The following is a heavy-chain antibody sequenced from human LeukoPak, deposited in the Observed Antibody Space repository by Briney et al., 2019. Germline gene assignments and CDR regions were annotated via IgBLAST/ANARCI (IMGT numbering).Heavy chain of an antibody. J-gene: IGHJ4*02. CDR1: GFTFISYA. Sequence: GGSLRLSCAASGFTFISYAMYWVRQAPGKGLEWVAVISYDGSNKYYADSVKGRFTISRDNSKNTLYLQMNSLRAEDTAVYYCARGVSSWYDYYFDYWGQGTLVTVSS. D-gene: IGHD6-13*01. CDR2: ISYDGSNK. V-gene: IGHV3-30*01. CDR3: ARGVSSWYDYYFDY.